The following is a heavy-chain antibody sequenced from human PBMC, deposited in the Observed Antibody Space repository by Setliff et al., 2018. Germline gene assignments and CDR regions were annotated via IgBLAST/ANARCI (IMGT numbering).Heavy chain of an antibody. D-gene: IGHD3-22*01. J-gene: IGHJ4*02. Sequence: GASVKVSCKASGDTFSTYSLSWVRQAPGQGLEWMGGIIPLLETAKYAQKFQGRVTITADKSTSTGYMELRSLRSDDTAVYYCARINFYVSSGYYYAPDYWGQGTLVTVSS. CDR1: GDTFSTYS. V-gene: IGHV1-69*06. CDR2: IIPLLETA. CDR3: ARINFYVSSGYYYAPDY.